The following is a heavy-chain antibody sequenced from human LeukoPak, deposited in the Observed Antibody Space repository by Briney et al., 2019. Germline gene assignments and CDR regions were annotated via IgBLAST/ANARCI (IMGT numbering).Heavy chain of an antibody. CDR2: IWSDGSNK. CDR3: ARGSGSFSGGFDY. J-gene: IGHJ4*02. V-gene: IGHV3-33*01. CDR1: GFTFSSYG. D-gene: IGHD1-26*01. Sequence: PGGSLRLSCAASGFTFSSYGMHWVRQTPGKGLEWVAVIWSDGSNKYYAVSVKGRFTISRDNSKNTLYLQMNSLRAEDTAVYYCARGSGSFSGGFDYWGQGTLVTVSS.